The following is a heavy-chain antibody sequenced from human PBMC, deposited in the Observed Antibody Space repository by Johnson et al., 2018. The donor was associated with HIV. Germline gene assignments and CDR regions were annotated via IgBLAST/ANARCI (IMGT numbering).Heavy chain of an antibody. J-gene: IGHJ3*02. Sequence: VQLVESGGGLVQPGGSLRLSCAASGFTFSSYDMHWVRQATGKGLEWVSAIGTAGDTYYPGSVKGRFTISRENAKNSLYLQMNSLRAEYTAVYYCASQVRGLRLGVDAFDIWGQGTLFTVAS. CDR1: GFTFSSYD. D-gene: IGHD3-16*01. CDR2: IGTAGDT. V-gene: IGHV3-13*01. CDR3: ASQVRGLRLGVDAFDI.